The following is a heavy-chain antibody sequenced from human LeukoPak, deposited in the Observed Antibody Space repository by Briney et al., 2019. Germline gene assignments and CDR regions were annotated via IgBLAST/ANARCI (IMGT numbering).Heavy chain of an antibody. Sequence: GGSLRLSCAVSGFTFTNYWMTWVRQAPGKGLEWVANIEQDGSDKYYVDSVVGRFTISRDNAQNLLYLHMNSLRAEDTGVYYCNTEGRAGDTPFDHWGQGTLVTVSS. CDR3: NTEGRAGDTPFDH. D-gene: IGHD1-26*01. CDR2: IEQDGSDK. J-gene: IGHJ4*02. CDR1: GFTFTNYW. V-gene: IGHV3-7*01.